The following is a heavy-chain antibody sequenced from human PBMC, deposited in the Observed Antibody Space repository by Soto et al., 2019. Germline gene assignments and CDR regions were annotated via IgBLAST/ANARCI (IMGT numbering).Heavy chain of an antibody. V-gene: IGHV3-33*01. J-gene: IGHJ4*02. CDR2: IWYDGSNK. Sequence: GGSLRLSCAASGFTFSSYGMHWVRQAPGKGLEWVAVIWYDGSNKYYADSVKGRFTISRDNSKNTLYLQMNSLRAEDTAVYYCARPGRSVPAAVYYFDYWGQGTLVTVSS. CDR3: ARPGRSVPAAVYYFDY. CDR1: GFTFSSYG. D-gene: IGHD2-2*01.